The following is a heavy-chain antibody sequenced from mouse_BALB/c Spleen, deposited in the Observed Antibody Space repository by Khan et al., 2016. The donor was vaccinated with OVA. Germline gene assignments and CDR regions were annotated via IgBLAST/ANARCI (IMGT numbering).Heavy chain of an antibody. V-gene: IGHV5-6*01. Sequence: EVELVESGGDLVKPGGSLKLSCAASGFTFSSYSMSWVRQTPDKRLEWVASISSGGDYTYYPDSVKGRFIIFRDNAKNTLYLQMSDLKSEDTAMYCCAKHLTGSFAYWGQGTLVTVSA. CDR3: AKHLTGSFAY. D-gene: IGHD4-1*01. J-gene: IGHJ3*01. CDR2: ISSGGDYT. CDR1: GFTFSSYS.